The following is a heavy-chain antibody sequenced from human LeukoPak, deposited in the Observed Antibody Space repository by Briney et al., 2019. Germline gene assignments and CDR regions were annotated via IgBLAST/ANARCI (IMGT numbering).Heavy chain of an antibody. Sequence: PGGSLRLSCAASGFTFSNGWMSWVRQAPGKGLEWVGRIKSKTDGGTTDYAAPVKGRFTISRDDSKNTLYLQMNSLKTEDTAVYYCTTGGWGPVDDYVWGRVWPFDYWGQGTLVTVSS. V-gene: IGHV3-15*01. CDR2: IKSKTDGGTT. CDR1: GFTFSNGW. CDR3: TTGGWGPVDDYVWGRVWPFDY. J-gene: IGHJ4*02. D-gene: IGHD3-16*01.